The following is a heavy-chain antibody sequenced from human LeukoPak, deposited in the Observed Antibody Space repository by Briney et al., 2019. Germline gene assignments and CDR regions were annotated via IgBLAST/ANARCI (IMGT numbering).Heavy chain of an antibody. Sequence: GGSLRLSCAASGFTFSSYWMHWVRQAPGKGLVWVSRINSDGSSTTYADSVKGRFTVSRDNAKNTLYLQMNSLRAEDTAVYYCARDRDSNAYNLNHFDDWGQGTLVTVSS. CDR1: GFTFSSYW. J-gene: IGHJ4*02. V-gene: IGHV3-74*01. D-gene: IGHD3-22*01. CDR2: INSDGSST. CDR3: ARDRDSNAYNLNHFDD.